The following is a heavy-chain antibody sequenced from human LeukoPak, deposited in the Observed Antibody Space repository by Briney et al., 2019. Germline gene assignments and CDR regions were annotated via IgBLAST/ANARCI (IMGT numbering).Heavy chain of an antibody. V-gene: IGHV3-30*04. CDR3: TRDANDFSPRYYFDY. CDR1: GFTFSNYA. Sequence: PGGSLRLSCAASGFTFSNYAMHWVRQAQGKGLEWVAIISYDGTKQFYADSVKGRFTISRDDSRNTLYLQMNSLRPEDTAVYYCTRDANDFSPRYYFDYWGQGTLVTVSS. CDR2: ISYDGTKQ. J-gene: IGHJ4*02. D-gene: IGHD3-3*01.